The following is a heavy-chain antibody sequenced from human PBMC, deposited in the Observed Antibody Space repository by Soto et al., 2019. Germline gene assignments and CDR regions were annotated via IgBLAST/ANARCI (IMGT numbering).Heavy chain of an antibody. Sequence: QVQLQESGPGLMKPSGTLSLTCAVSGGSITSNWGSWVRQPPGKGLEWIADIFHTGGANYNPSLMGRLTISMDKSRNHLSLNLNSVSAADTAVYYCARHIAVSGTRGFDHWGQGTLVTVSS. CDR1: GGSITSNW. CDR3: ARHIAVSGTRGFDH. CDR2: IFHTGGA. D-gene: IGHD2-21*01. V-gene: IGHV4-4*02. J-gene: IGHJ4*02.